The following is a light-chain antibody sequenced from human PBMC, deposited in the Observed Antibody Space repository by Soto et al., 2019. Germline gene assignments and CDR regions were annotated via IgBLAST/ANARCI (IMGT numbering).Light chain of an antibody. CDR3: QQSYTTPLN. V-gene: IGKV1-39*01. Sequence: DIPMTQSPSPLSASVGDRVTITCRASQSISSYLNWYQQKPGKAPNLLIYAASTLQSGVPSRFSGSGSGTDFTLTIRSLQPEDFATYYCQQSYTTPLNFGGGTKVEIK. CDR2: AAS. CDR1: QSISSY. J-gene: IGKJ4*01.